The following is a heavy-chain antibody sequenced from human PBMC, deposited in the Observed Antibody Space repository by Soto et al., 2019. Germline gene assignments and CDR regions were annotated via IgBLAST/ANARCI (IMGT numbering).Heavy chain of an antibody. CDR1: GFTFSSYG. CDR3: ASATIMITLGGVRVLDY. CDR2: IWYDGSNK. Sequence: QVQLVESGGGVVQPGRSLRLSCAASGFTFSSYGMHWVRQAPGKGLEWVAVIWYDGSNKYYADSVKGRFTISSDNSKNSLYLQMNSLRVEDTAVYYCASATIMITLGGVRVLDYWGQGSPVTVSS. V-gene: IGHV3-33*01. J-gene: IGHJ4*02. D-gene: IGHD3-16*01.